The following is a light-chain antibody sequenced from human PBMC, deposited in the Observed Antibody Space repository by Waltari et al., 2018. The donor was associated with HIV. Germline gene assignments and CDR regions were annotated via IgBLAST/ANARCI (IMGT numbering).Light chain of an antibody. CDR1: RRDVGSYNF. CDR2: KVS. CDR3: CSYAGSSTWV. V-gene: IGLV2-23*02. Sequence: QSALPQPASVSGSPGQSITISCTGTRRDVGSYNFVSWYQQHPGKAPKLMIYKVSKRPSGVSNRFSGSKSGNTASLTISGLQAEDEADYYCCSYAGSSTWVFGGGTKLTVL. J-gene: IGLJ3*02.